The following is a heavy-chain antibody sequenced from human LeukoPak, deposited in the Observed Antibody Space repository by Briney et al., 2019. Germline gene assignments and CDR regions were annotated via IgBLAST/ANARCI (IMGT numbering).Heavy chain of an antibody. Sequence: SETLSLTCAVSGYSISSGYYWGWIRPPPGKGLEWIGSIYHSGSTYYNPSPKSRVTISVDTSKNQFSLKLSSVTAADTAVYYCARQGIGGYYDFWSFDYWGQGTLVTVSS. CDR2: IYHSGST. CDR1: GYSISSGYY. V-gene: IGHV4-38-2*01. CDR3: ARQGIGGYYDFWSFDY. D-gene: IGHD3-3*01. J-gene: IGHJ4*02.